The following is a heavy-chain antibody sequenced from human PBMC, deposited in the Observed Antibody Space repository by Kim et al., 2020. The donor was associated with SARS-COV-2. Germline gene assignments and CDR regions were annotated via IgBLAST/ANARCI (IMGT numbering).Heavy chain of an antibody. V-gene: IGHV4-61*01. CDR2: IYYSGST. Sequence: SETLSLTCTVSGGSVSSGSYYWSWIRQPPGKGLEWIGYIYYSGSTNYNPSLKSRVTISVDTSKNQFSLKLSSVTAADTAVYYCARAKSSWYDNDYWGQGTLVTVSS. J-gene: IGHJ4*02. CDR3: ARAKSSWYDNDY. D-gene: IGHD2-2*01. CDR1: GGSVSSGSYY.